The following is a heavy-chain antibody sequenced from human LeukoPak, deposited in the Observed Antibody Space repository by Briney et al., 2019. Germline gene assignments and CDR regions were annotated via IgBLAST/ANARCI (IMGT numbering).Heavy chain of an antibody. Sequence: PSETLSLTCSVSGGSISTYYWSWIRQPAGKGLEWIGRVYRSGDTNYNSSLKSRLTMSVDTSKNQFSLKLRPVPAADTAVYYCARDRAIAAAGTGWYFDLWGRGTLVTVSS. D-gene: IGHD6-13*01. CDR3: ARDRAIAAAGTGWYFDL. CDR1: GGSISTYY. CDR2: VYRSGDT. V-gene: IGHV4-4*07. J-gene: IGHJ2*01.